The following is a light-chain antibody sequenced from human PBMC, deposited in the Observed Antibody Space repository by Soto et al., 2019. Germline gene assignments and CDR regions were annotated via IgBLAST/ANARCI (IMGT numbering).Light chain of an antibody. Sequence: QFALTQPASVSGSPGQSITISCTGTSSDVGSYNLVSWYQQHPGKAPKVMIYEVSKWPSGVPNRFSGSKSGNTTSLTISGLQAEDEADYYCCSYAGSSTYVFGTGTKVTVL. CDR2: EVS. V-gene: IGLV2-23*02. J-gene: IGLJ1*01. CDR3: CSYAGSSTYV. CDR1: SSDVGSYNL.